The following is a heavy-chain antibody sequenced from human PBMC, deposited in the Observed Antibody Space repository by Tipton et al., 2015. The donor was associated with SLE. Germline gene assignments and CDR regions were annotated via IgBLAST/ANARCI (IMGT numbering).Heavy chain of an antibody. V-gene: IGHV4-61*02. D-gene: IGHD3-10*01. CDR3: PRVYYGRGSTPPHYFDY. J-gene: IGHJ4*02. CDR2: IYTTGSP. Sequence: TLSLTCTVSGVSISSGSYYWNWVRQPAGKGLEWIGRIYTTGSPYYNPSLESRVVMSMDKSKNQFSLKLTAVTAADTAVYYCPRVYYGRGSTPPHYFDYWGQGTLVTVSS. CDR1: GVSISSGSYY.